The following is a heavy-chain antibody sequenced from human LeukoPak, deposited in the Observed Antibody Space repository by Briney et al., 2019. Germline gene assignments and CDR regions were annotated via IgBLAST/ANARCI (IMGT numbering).Heavy chain of an antibody. V-gene: IGHV1-2*02. J-gene: IGHJ4*02. Sequence: ASVKVSCKASGYTFTGYYMHWVRQAPGQGLEWMGWINPNSGGTNYVQKFQGRVTMTRDTSISTAYMELSRLRSDDTAVYYCARGQGDDSSDYWGQGTLVTVSS. CDR1: GYTFTGYY. CDR3: ARGQGDDSSDY. CDR2: INPNSGGT. D-gene: IGHD3-22*01.